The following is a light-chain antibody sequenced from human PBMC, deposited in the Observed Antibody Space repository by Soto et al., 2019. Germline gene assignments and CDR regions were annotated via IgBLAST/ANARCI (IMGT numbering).Light chain of an antibody. V-gene: IGLV2-14*01. Sequence: QSLLTQPASVSGSPGQSIAISCTGTSSDVGAYNYVSWYQQHPGKAPKLMIYDVSNRPSGVSDRFSGSKSGNTASLTISGLQAEDEADYYCSSYTTSDTYVFGSGTKVTVL. CDR2: DVS. CDR3: SSYTTSDTYV. CDR1: SSDVGAYNY. J-gene: IGLJ1*01.